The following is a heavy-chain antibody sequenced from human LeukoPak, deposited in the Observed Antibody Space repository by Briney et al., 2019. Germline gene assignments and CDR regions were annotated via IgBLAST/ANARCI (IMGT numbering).Heavy chain of an antibody. Sequence: GGSLRLSCAASGFTFSSYAMSWVRQAPGKGLEWVSAISGSGGSTYYADSVKGRFTISRDNSKNTLYLQMNSLRAEDTAVYYCASSPYYGFWSGYYIYFDYWGQGTLVTISS. CDR3: ASSPYYGFWSGYYIYFDY. CDR1: GFTFSSYA. D-gene: IGHD3-3*01. CDR2: ISGSGGST. V-gene: IGHV3-23*01. J-gene: IGHJ4*02.